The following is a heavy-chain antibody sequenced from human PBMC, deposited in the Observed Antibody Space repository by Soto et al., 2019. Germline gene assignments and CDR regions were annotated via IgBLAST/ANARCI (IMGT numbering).Heavy chain of an antibody. CDR3: ARARMVRGIIYYYGMDV. Sequence: QVQLQESGPGLVKSSQTLSLTCTVSGGSISSDGNYWSWIRQHPGKGLEWIGYIYYSGSTYYNPSLKSRVTISVATSKNQFYLKLNSVTAADTAVYYCARARMVRGIIYYYGMDVWGQGTTVTVSS. J-gene: IGHJ6*02. V-gene: IGHV4-31*03. D-gene: IGHD3-10*01. CDR1: GGSISSDGNY. CDR2: IYYSGST.